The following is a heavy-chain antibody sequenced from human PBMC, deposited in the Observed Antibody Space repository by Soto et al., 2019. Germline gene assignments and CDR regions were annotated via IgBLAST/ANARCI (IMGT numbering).Heavy chain of an antibody. J-gene: IGHJ4*02. D-gene: IGHD3-9*01. CDR2: INHSGST. CDR3: ATRITIIWGGYN. CDR1: RDSFIGYY. V-gene: IGHV4-34*01. Sequence: SETLSLTCAVYRDSFIGYYWIWIRQPPGKGLEWIGEINHSGSTNYNPSLKSRVTISVDTSKNQFSLNLNSVTAADTAVYYCATRITIIWGGYNWGQGTLVTVSS.